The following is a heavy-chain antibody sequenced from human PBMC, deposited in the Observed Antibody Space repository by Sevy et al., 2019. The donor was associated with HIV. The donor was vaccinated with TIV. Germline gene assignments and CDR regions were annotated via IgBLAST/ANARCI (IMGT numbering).Heavy chain of an antibody. Sequence: SETLSLTCTVSGGSVSSGSYYWSWIRQPPGKGLEWIGYIYYSGSTNYNPSLKSRVTISVDTSKNRFSLKLSSVTAADTAVYYCAGSLWFGERTNWFDPWGQGTLVTVSS. CDR1: GGSVSSGSYY. J-gene: IGHJ5*02. V-gene: IGHV4-61*01. D-gene: IGHD3-10*01. CDR3: AGSLWFGERTNWFDP. CDR2: IYYSGST.